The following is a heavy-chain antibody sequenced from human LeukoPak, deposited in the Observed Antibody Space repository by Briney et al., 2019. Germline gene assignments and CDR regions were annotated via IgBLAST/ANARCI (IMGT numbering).Heavy chain of an antibody. CDR1: GFTFSGYA. V-gene: IGHV3-30*04. Sequence: GGSLRPSCAASGFTFSGYAMHWVRQAPGKGLEWVAVISYDGSNKYYADSVKGRFTISRDNSKNTLYLQMNSLRAEDTAVYYCARESSGWYGSDYWGQGTLVTVSS. D-gene: IGHD6-19*01. CDR3: ARESSGWYGSDY. J-gene: IGHJ4*02. CDR2: ISYDGSNK.